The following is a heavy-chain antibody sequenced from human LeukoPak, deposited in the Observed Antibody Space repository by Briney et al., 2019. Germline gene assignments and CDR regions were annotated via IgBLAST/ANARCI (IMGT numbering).Heavy chain of an antibody. J-gene: IGHJ5*02. Sequence: GRALRLSCAASGFTFSSYGMHWVRQAPGKGLEWVAVIWDGGSNKYYADSVKGRFTISRDNSKNTLYLQMNSLRAEDTAVYYCAKDRDSSGWNNWFDPWGQGTLVTVSS. V-gene: IGHV3-30*18. CDR3: AKDRDSSGWNNWFDP. D-gene: IGHD6-19*01. CDR2: IWDGGSNK. CDR1: GFTFSSYG.